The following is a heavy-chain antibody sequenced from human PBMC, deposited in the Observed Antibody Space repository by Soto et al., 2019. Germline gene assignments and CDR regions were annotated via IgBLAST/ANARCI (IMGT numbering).Heavy chain of an antibody. V-gene: IGHV5-51*01. Sequence: GESLKISCKGSGYSFTSYWIGWVRQMPGKGLEWVGIIYPGDSDTRYSPSFQGQVTTSADKSISTAYLKWSSLKASDTAMYYCARQRFRGVTYFDYWGQGTLVTVSS. D-gene: IGHD3-10*01. CDR2: IYPGDSDT. CDR3: ARQRFRGVTYFDY. J-gene: IGHJ4*02. CDR1: GYSFTSYW.